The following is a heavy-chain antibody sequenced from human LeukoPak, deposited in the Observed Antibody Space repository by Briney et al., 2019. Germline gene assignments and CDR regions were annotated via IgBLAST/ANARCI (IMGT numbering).Heavy chain of an antibody. CDR1: GGSISSGGYS. D-gene: IGHD2/OR15-2a*01. V-gene: IGHV2-70*11. J-gene: IGHJ4*02. CDR2: IDWDGDK. CDR3: ARPHFGPTFSSGYYDY. Sequence: TLSLTCAVSGGSISSGGYSWSWIRQPPGKGLEWLARIDWDGDKYYNTSLKTRLTVSKDTSKNQVLLTMTNLEPVDTATYYCARPHFGPTFSSGYYDYWGQGILVTVSS.